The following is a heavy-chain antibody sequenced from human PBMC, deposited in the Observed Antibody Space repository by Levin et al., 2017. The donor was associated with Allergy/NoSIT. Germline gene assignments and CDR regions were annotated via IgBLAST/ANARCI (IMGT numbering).Heavy chain of an antibody. CDR2: ISYDGNDK. J-gene: IGHJ4*02. CDR1: GFTFSSFG. V-gene: IGHV3-30*18. D-gene: IGHD6-13*01. CDR3: VKDIVFGPSTWALDY. Sequence: GGSLRLSCAVSGFTFSSFGMHWVRQAPGKGLEWVAVISYDGNDKYYADSVKGRFTISREHTKNTVYLQMNSMRTEEQAVYYCVKDIVFGPSTWALDYWGQRTLVAVSS.